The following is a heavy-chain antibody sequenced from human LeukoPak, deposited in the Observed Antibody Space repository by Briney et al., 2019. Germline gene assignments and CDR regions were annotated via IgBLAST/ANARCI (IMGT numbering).Heavy chain of an antibody. J-gene: IGHJ4*02. CDR3: ARNLYYYDSSGYYYY. V-gene: IGHV4-34*01. CDR2: INHSGAT. D-gene: IGHD3-22*01. Sequence: SETLSLTCAVYGGSFSGYYWSWIRQPPGKGLEWIGEINHSGATNYNPSLKSRVTVSVDTSNNQFSLKLSSVTAADTAVYYCARNLYYYDSSGYYYYWGQGTLVTVSS. CDR1: GGSFSGYY.